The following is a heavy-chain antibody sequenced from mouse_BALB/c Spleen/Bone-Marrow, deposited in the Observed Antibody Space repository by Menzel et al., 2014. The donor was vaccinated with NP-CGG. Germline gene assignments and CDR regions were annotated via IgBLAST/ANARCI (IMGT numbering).Heavy chain of an antibody. J-gene: IGHJ2*01. CDR3: TRGGNWEDFDY. CDR2: ISSGSSTI. D-gene: IGHD4-1*01. V-gene: IGHV5-17*02. CDR1: GFTFSSFG. Sequence: EVKVEESGGGLVQPGGSRKLSCAASGFTFSSFGMHWVRQAPERGLEWVAYISSGSSTIFYADTVKGRFTISRDNPKNTLFLLMTSLRSEDTAMYYCTRGGNWEDFDYWGQGTTLTVSS.